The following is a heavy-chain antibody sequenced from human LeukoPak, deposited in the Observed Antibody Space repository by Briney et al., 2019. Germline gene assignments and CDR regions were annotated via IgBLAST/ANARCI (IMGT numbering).Heavy chain of an antibody. V-gene: IGHV3-7*01. D-gene: IGHD4-11*01. CDR2: IQQDGGEE. CDR1: GFTFTEYW. CDR3: SNGIYSTSY. J-gene: IGHJ4*02. Sequence: GGSLRLSCGASGFTFTEYWMAWVRQAPGKGLEWVANIQQDGGEEYYLDSVGGRFTISRDNTKNSVYLQMNSLRAEDTAVYYCSNGIYSTSYWGQGTLVAVSS.